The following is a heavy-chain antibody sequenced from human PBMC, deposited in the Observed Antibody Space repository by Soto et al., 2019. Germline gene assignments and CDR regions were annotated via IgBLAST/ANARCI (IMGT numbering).Heavy chain of an antibody. D-gene: IGHD3-10*01. CDR1: GGSFIGYY. J-gene: IGHJ6*03. V-gene: IGHV4-34*01. Sequence: PMDILSLTCAVYGGSFIGYYWSWIRQPPGKGLEWIGEINHSGSTNYNPSLKSRVTISVDTSKNQFSLKLSSVTAADTAVYYCARGRAFTYYYGSGSPRAGATLYMDVWGKGTTVTVSS. CDR3: ARGRAFTYYYGSGSPRAGATLYMDV. CDR2: INHSGST.